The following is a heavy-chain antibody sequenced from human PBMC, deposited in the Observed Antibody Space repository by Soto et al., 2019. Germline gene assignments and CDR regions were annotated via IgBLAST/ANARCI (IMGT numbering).Heavy chain of an antibody. J-gene: IGHJ4*02. D-gene: IGHD6-19*01. CDR3: ASTPSYSSGWYVAY. V-gene: IGHV4-4*07. Sequence: SETLSLTCTVSGGSISSYYWSWIRQAAGKGLEWIGRIYTSGSTNYNPSLKSRVTMSVDTSKNQFSLKLSSVTAADTAVYYCASTPSYSSGWYVAYWGQGTLVTVSS. CDR1: GGSISSYY. CDR2: IYTSGST.